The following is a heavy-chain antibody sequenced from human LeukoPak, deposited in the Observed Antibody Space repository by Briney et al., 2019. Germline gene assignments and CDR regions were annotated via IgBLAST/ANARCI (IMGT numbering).Heavy chain of an antibody. CDR2: INHSGST. D-gene: IGHD3-22*01. V-gene: IGHV4-34*01. CDR3: ARGPPPDYYDSSGYYSY. J-gene: IGHJ4*02. CDR1: GGSFSGYY. Sequence: SETLSLTCAVYGGSFSGYYWSWIRQPPGKGLEWIGEINHSGSTNYNPSLKSRVTISVDTSKNQFSLKLSSVTAADTAVYYCARGPPPDYYDSSGYYSYWGQGTLVTVSS.